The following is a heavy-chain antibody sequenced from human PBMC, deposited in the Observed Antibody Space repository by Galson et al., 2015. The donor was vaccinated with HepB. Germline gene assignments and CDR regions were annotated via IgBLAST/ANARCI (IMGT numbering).Heavy chain of an antibody. J-gene: IGHJ3*02. V-gene: IGHV1-46*04. CDR3: ARRGNYYDSSGHLVDAFDI. CDR2: INPSGGST. Sequence: SVKVSCKASGYTFTSYYMHWVRQAPGQGLEWMGIINPSGGSTSYAQKLQGRFTMTRDTSTSTVYMELSSLRSEDTAVYYCARRGNYYDSSGHLVDAFDIWGQGMMVTVPS. D-gene: IGHD3-22*01. CDR1: GYTFTSYY.